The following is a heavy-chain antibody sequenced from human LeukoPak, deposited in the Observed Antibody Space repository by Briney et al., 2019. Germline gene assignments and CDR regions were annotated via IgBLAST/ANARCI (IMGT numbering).Heavy chain of an antibody. V-gene: IGHV3-64*01. CDR2: ISSNGGST. CDR1: GFTFSSYA. D-gene: IGHD3-10*01. CDR3: ARAQEDTYYYGSGSYYGY. J-gene: IGHJ4*02. Sequence: GGSLRLSCAASGFTFSSYAMHWVRQAPAKGLEYVSAISSNGGSTYYANSVKGRFTISRDNSKNTLYLQMGSLRAEDMAVYYCARAQEDTYYYGSGSYYGYWGQGTLVTVSS.